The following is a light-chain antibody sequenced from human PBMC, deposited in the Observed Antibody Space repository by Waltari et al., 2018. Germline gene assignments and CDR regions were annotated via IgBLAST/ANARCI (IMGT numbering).Light chain of an antibody. Sequence: QSALTQPASVSGSPGQSITISCTGTISDVGGYTYVPWYQQHPGKAPKLMIYDVSKRPSGVSNRFSGSKSGNTASLTISGLQAEDEADYYCSSYTSSSPYVFGTGTKVTVL. V-gene: IGLV2-14*01. CDR1: ISDVGGYTY. J-gene: IGLJ1*01. CDR3: SSYTSSSPYV. CDR2: DVS.